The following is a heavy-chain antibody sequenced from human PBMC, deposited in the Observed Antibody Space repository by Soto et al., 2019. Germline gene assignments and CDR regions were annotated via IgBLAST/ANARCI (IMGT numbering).Heavy chain of an antibody. J-gene: IGHJ4*02. CDR1: GGSISSYY. D-gene: IGHD3-10*01. CDR3: ARAPRGNYGYPSYFDY. Sequence: ETLSLTCTVSGGSISSYYWSWIRQPPGKGLEWIGYIYYSGSTNYNPSLKSRVTISVDTSKNQFSLKLSSVTAADTAVYYCARAPRGNYGYPSYFDYWGKGTLVTVSS. V-gene: IGHV4-59*01. CDR2: IYYSGST.